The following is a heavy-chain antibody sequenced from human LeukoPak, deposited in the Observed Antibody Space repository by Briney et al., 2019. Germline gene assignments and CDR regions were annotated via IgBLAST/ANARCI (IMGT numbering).Heavy chain of an antibody. J-gene: IGHJ4*02. D-gene: IGHD6-13*01. V-gene: IGHV3-11*04. CDR2: ISSSGSTI. Sequence: GGSLRLSCAASGFTFSDYYMSWIRQAPGKGLEWVSYISSSGSTIYYADSVKGRFTISRDNAKNSLYLQMNSLRAEDTAVYYCARSEDYIAVAGAPAYWGQGTLVTVSS. CDR3: ARSEDYIAVAGAPAY. CDR1: GFTFSDYY.